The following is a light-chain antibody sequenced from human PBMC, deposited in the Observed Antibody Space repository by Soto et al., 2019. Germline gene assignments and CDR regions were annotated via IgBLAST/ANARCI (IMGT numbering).Light chain of an antibody. CDR2: DVT. CDR3: TSYKSACTYV. J-gene: IGLJ1*01. Sequence: QSVLTQPASVSGSPGQSITISCTGTGSDIGSYNYVSWYQHHPGKVPKFIIYDVTNRPSGVSDRFSGSKSGNTASLTISGLQADHVADYSCTSYKSACTYVFGTSSKVPVL. V-gene: IGLV2-14*03. CDR1: GSDIGSYNY.